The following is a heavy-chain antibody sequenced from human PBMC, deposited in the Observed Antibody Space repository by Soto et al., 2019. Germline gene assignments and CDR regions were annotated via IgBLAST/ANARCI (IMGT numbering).Heavy chain of an antibody. Sequence: QVQLVQSGAEVKKPGSSVSVSCKASGGTFSNFGFSWVRQAPGQGLEWMGGIIPIFASSNYAQKFQGRLTITADESTSTAYMDLSRLRSEDKAVYFCAKDVGFQQLLFVFETWGQGTLVTVSS. V-gene: IGHV1-69*01. D-gene: IGHD2-8*02. J-gene: IGHJ5*02. CDR2: IIPIFASS. CDR1: GGTFSNFG. CDR3: AKDVGFQQLLFVFET.